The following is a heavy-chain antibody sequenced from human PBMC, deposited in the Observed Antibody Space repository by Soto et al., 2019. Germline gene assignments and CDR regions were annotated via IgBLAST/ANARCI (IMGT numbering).Heavy chain of an antibody. J-gene: IGHJ4*02. V-gene: IGHV4-30-4*01. D-gene: IGHD3-16*01. CDR1: Y. CDR3: AREGGESSDGLYYFDS. CDR2: IYYSGNT. Sequence: YLSWIRQPPGKGLEWIGHIYYSGNTDYNPSLKSRLAISIGTSKNQFSLKLSSVTAADTAVYFCAREGGESSDGLYYFDSWGQGSLVTVSS.